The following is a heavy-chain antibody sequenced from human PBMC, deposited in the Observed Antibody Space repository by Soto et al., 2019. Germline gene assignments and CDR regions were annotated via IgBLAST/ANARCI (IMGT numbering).Heavy chain of an antibody. J-gene: IGHJ6*03. V-gene: IGHV3-23*01. CDR1: GFTFSSYA. CDR2: ISGSGGST. Sequence: GGSLRLSCAASGFTFSSYAMSWVRQAPGKGLEWVSAISGSGGSTYYADSVKGRFTISRDNSKNALYLQMNSLRAEDTAVYYCAGGVATIRYYYYYMDVWGKGTTVTVSS. CDR3: AGGVATIRYYYYYMDV. D-gene: IGHD5-12*01.